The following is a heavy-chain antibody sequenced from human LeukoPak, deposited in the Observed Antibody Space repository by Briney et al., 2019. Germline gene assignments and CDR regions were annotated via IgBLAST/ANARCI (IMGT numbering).Heavy chain of an antibody. CDR1: GGSIGSSSYY. V-gene: IGHV4-39*01. CDR3: ARRVDIVATTYFDF. D-gene: IGHD5-12*01. Sequence: PSETLCLTCTVSGGSIGSSSYYWGWIRQPPGKGLEWIGSIYYSGSTYYNPSLKSRVTISVDTSKNQFSLKLSSVTAADTAVYYCARRVDIVATTYFDFWGQGTLVTASS. J-gene: IGHJ4*02. CDR2: IYYSGST.